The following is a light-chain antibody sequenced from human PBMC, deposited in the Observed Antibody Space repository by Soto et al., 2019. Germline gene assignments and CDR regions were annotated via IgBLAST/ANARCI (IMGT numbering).Light chain of an antibody. CDR2: EVS. Sequence: QSVLTQPASVSRSPGQSITISCTGTSSDVGGYNYVSWYQQHPGKAPKFMIYEVSNRPSGVSNRFSGSKSGNTASLTISGLQAEDEADYYCSSYTRNSTLVFGGGTKLTVL. CDR3: SSYTRNSTLV. CDR1: SSDVGGYNY. J-gene: IGLJ2*01. V-gene: IGLV2-14*01.